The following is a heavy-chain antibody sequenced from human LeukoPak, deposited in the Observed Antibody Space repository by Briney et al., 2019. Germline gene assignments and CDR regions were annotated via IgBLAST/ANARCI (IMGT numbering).Heavy chain of an antibody. J-gene: IGHJ5*02. V-gene: IGHV1-69*05. D-gene: IGHD3-3*01. CDR2: IIPIFGTA. CDR3: ASDDRFFWFDP. CDR1: GGTFSSYA. Sequence: GASVKVSCKASGGTFSSYAISGVRQAPGQGLEWMGRIIPIFGTANYAQKFQGRVTITTDESTSTAYMELSSLRSEDTAVYYCASDDRFFWFDPWGQGTLVTVSS.